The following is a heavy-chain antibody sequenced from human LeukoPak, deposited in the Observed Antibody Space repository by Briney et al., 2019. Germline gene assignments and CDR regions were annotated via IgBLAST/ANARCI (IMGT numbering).Heavy chain of an antibody. J-gene: IGHJ3*02. D-gene: IGHD3-22*01. V-gene: IGHV3-7*01. CDR3: ARDRSSGYSLDAFDI. CDR2: IKQDGSEK. Sequence: GGSLRLSCAASGFSVSSKYMSWVRQAPGKGLEWVANIKQDGSEKYYVDSVKGRFTISRDNAKNSLYLQMNSLRAEDTAVYYCARDRSSGYSLDAFDIWGQGTMVTVSS. CDR1: GFSVSSKY.